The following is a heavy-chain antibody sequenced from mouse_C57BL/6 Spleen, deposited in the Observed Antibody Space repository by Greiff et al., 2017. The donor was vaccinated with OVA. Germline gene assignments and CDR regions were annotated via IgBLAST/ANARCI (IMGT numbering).Heavy chain of an antibody. CDR1: GFSLTSYG. D-gene: IGHD2-4*01. Sequence: VHLVESGPGLVQPSQSLSITCTVSGFSLTSYGVHWVRQSPGKGLEWLGVIWSGGSTDYNAAFISRLSISKDNSKSQVFFKMNSLQADDTAIYYCAGYYDYDVGFAYWGQGTLVTVSA. CDR2: IWSGGST. J-gene: IGHJ3*01. CDR3: AGYYDYDVGFAY. V-gene: IGHV2-2*01.